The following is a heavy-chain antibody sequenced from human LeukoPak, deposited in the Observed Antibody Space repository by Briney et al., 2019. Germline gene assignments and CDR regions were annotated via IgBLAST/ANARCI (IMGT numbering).Heavy chain of an antibody. CDR1: GFTFSSYS. D-gene: IGHD1-7*01. Sequence: PGGSLRLSCAASGFTFSSYSMNWVRQAPGKGLEWVSYISSSSSTIYYADSVKGRFTTSRDNAQNTLYLQMNSLRADDTAVYYCAKAPHSELLLIDFWGQGTLVTVSS. J-gene: IGHJ4*02. CDR2: ISSSSSTI. CDR3: AKAPHSELLLIDF. V-gene: IGHV3-48*01.